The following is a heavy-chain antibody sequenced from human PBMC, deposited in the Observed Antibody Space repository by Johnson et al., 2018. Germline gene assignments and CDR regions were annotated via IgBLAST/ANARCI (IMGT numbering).Heavy chain of an antibody. D-gene: IGHD3-3*01. J-gene: IGHJ3*02. Sequence: QVQLVQSGGGVVQPGTSXRLSCAASGFTFSSSGMHWVRRVPGKGLEWVAVISYDGSNKYSADSVKGRFTISRDNSKNTLYLQMNSLRAEDTAVYYCAKAPGWYYAQWDAFEMWGQGTMVTVSS. CDR2: ISYDGSNK. CDR1: GFTFSSSG. V-gene: IGHV3-30*18. CDR3: AKAPGWYYAQWDAFEM.